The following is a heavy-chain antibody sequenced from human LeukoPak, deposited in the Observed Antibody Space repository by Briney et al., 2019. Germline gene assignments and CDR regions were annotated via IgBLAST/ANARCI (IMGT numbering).Heavy chain of an antibody. CDR1: GFTFRSYG. J-gene: IGHJ4*02. CDR3: AKDRVKWLRLRGYFDY. D-gene: IGHD5-12*01. CDR2: ISYDGSNK. V-gene: IGHV3-30*18. Sequence: GGSLRLSCAASGFTFRSYGMSWVRQAPGKGLEWVAVISYDGSNKYYADSVKGRFTISRDNSKNTLYLQMNSLRAEDTAVYYCAKDRVKWLRLRGYFDYWGQGTLVTVSS.